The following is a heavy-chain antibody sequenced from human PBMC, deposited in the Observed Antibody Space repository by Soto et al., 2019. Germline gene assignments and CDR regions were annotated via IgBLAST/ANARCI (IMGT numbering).Heavy chain of an antibody. Sequence: PGESLKISCKGSGYSFTSYWIGWVRQMPGKGLEWMGIIYPGDSDTRYSPSFQGQVTISADKSISTAYLQWSSLKASDTAMYYCARHGAVAGTPSHYYYGMDVWGQGATVTVSS. J-gene: IGHJ6*02. D-gene: IGHD6-19*01. CDR2: IYPGDSDT. V-gene: IGHV5-51*01. CDR1: GYSFTSYW. CDR3: ARHGAVAGTPSHYYYGMDV.